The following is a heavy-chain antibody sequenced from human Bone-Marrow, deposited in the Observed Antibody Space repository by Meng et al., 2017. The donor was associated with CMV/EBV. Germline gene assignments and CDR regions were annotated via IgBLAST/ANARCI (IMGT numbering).Heavy chain of an antibody. CDR2: VSGSGTYT. J-gene: IGHJ6*01. CDR1: GFTFSSYS. CDR3: ARALSRGFEVLDGMDV. Sequence: GESLKISCAASGFTFSSYSMNWVRQAPGKGLEWVSSVSGSGTYTYYADSVKGRFTISRDNAKNSLYLQMNSLRPEDTAVYYCARALSRGFEVLDGMDVWGQGTTVTVSS. V-gene: IGHV3-21*01. D-gene: IGHD3-16*01.